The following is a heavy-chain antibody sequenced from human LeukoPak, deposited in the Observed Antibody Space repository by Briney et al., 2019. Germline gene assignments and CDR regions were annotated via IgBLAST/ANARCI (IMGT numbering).Heavy chain of an antibody. CDR2: ISSSSSTI. D-gene: IGHD2-2*01. Sequence: GGSLRLSCAASGFTFSSYSVNWVRQAPGKGLEWVSYISSSSSTIYYADSVKGRFTISRDNAKNSLYLQMNSLRAEDTAVYYCARDQNIVVVPAAILDNWFDPWGQGTLVTVSS. V-gene: IGHV3-48*04. CDR3: ARDQNIVVVPAAILDNWFDP. J-gene: IGHJ5*02. CDR1: GFTFSSYS.